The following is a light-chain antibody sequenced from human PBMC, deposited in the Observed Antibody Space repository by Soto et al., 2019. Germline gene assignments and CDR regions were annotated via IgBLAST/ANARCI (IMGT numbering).Light chain of an antibody. V-gene: IGKV1-5*01. J-gene: IGKJ2*01. Sequence: DIPMTQSPSTLSASVGDRVTITCRPSQSIGSWLAWYQQKPGKAPKLLIYDASSLESGVPSRFSGSGSGTEFTLTISSLQPDDFATYYCQQYNSYGYTFGQGTKLEIK. CDR3: QQYNSYGYT. CDR2: DAS. CDR1: QSIGSW.